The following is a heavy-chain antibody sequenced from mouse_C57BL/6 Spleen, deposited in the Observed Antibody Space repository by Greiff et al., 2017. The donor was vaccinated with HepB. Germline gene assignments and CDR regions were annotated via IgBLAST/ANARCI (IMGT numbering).Heavy chain of an antibody. J-gene: IGHJ1*03. CDR2: IWRGGST. Sequence: VKLQESGPGLVQPSQSLSITCTVSGFSLTSYGVHWVRQSPGKGLEWLGVIWRGGSTDYNAAFMSRLSITKDNSKSQVFFKMNSLQADDTAIYYCASHYYGSSPWYFDVWGTGTTVTVSS. CDR1: GFSLTSYG. D-gene: IGHD1-1*01. V-gene: IGHV2-5*01. CDR3: ASHYYGSSPWYFDV.